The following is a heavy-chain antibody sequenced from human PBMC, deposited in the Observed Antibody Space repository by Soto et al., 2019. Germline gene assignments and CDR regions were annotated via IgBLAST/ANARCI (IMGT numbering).Heavy chain of an antibody. V-gene: IGHV4-59*01. CDR1: GATTSPSY. CDR3: ARAGPEPYHYYCYHMDV. CDR2: IYHSGST. Sequence: SQTLSVTCTFSGATTSPSYWSWIRQPPGKGLEWIGYIYHSGSTNYNPSLKSRVTISVDMSKNQLSLKLSSVTAADTAVYFCARAGPEPYHYYCYHMDVWGKGTTVTGSS. J-gene: IGHJ6*03. D-gene: IGHD1-1*01.